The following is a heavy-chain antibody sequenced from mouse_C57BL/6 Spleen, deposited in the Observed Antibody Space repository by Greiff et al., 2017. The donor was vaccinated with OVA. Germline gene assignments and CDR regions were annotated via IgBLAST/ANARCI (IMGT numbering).Heavy chain of an antibody. CDR3: ARTVTGTWYFDV. CDR2: IYPGDGDT. CDR1: GYAFSSSW. D-gene: IGHD4-1*01. J-gene: IGHJ1*03. V-gene: IGHV1-82*01. Sequence: QVQLQQSGPELVKPGASVKISCKASGYAFSSSWMNWVKQRPGKGLEWIGRIYPGDGDTNYNGKFKGKATLTADKSSSTAYMQLSSLTSEDSAVYFCARTVTGTWYFDVWGTGTTVTVSS.